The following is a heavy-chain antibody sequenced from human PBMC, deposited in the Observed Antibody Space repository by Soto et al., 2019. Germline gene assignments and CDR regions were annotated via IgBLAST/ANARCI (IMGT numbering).Heavy chain of an antibody. Sequence: SETLSLTCTVSGGSISTSSYYWCWIRQPPGKGLEWIGSIYYSGSTYYNPSLKSRVTISADTSKNQFSLKLSSVTAADTAVYYCARLIAAAGGNRAYWGQGTLVTVSS. CDR2: IYYSGST. D-gene: IGHD6-13*01. CDR1: GGSISTSSYY. CDR3: ARLIAAAGGNRAY. J-gene: IGHJ4*02. V-gene: IGHV4-39*01.